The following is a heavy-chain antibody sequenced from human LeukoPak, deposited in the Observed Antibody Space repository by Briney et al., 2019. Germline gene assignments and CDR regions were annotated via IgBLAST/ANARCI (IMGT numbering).Heavy chain of an antibody. CDR1: GYTFTSYG. D-gene: IGHD3-10*01. CDR2: INPNSGGT. Sequence: ASVKVSCKASGYTFTSYGISWVRQAPGQGLEWMGRINPNSGGTNYAQKFQGRVTMTRDTSISTAYMELSRLRSDDTAVYYCARAMVRGVITPDYWGQGTLVTVSS. V-gene: IGHV1-2*06. J-gene: IGHJ4*02. CDR3: ARAMVRGVITPDY.